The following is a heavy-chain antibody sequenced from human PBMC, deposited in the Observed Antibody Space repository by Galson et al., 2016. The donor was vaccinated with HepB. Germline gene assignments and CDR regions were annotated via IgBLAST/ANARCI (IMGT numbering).Heavy chain of an antibody. CDR2: ISGDTTTT. Sequence: SLRLSCAASGLTFSNYAMTWVRQAPGKGLEWVSSISGDTTTTYYADSVKGRFTISRDNSKKTFYLQMNSLRAEDTASYYCAKGGGSTWYISPHFVDPWGQGTLVTVSS. V-gene: IGHV3-23*01. J-gene: IGHJ5*02. D-gene: IGHD6-13*01. CDR3: AKGGGSTWYISPHFVDP. CDR1: GLTFSNYA.